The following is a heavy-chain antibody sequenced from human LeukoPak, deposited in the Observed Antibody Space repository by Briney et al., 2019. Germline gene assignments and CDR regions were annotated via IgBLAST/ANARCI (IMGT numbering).Heavy chain of an antibody. CDR1: GYTFTSYG. CDR3: ARDGYIVATINDY. Sequence: ASVKLSCKASGYTFTSYGISRVRQAPRQQRECMRWFSAYNGNTNYAQKLQGRVTMNTDTSTSTAYMELRSLRSDDTAVYYCARDGYIVATINDYWGQGTLVTVSS. V-gene: IGHV1-18*01. J-gene: IGHJ4*02. D-gene: IGHD5-12*01. CDR2: FSAYNGNT.